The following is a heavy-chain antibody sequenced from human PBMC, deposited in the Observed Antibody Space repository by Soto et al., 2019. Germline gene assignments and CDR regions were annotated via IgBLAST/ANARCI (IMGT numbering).Heavy chain of an antibody. CDR3: AREWEPDAFDI. J-gene: IGHJ3*02. CDR2: ISSTSSTI. D-gene: IGHD1-26*01. V-gene: IGHV3-48*01. Sequence: GGSLRLSGAASEFTFSDYTMNWVRQAPGKGLEWVSYISSTSSTIYYADSVKGRFTISRDNAKNSLYLQMNSLRAEDTAVYYCAREWEPDAFDIWGQGTMVTVSS. CDR1: EFTFSDYT.